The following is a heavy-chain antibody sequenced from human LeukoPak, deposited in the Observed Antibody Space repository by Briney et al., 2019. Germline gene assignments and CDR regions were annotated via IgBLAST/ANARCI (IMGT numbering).Heavy chain of an antibody. CDR2: ISAYNGNT. V-gene: IGHV1-18*01. J-gene: IGHJ6*02. CDR3: ARSGYEDYYYGMDV. D-gene: IGHD3-3*01. CDR1: GYTFSSYG. Sequence: ASVKVSCKTSGYTFSSYGISWVRQAPGQGLEWMGWISAYNGNTNYAQKLQGRVTMTTDTSTSTAYMELRSLRSDDTAVYYCARSGYEDYYYGMDVWGQGTTVTVSS.